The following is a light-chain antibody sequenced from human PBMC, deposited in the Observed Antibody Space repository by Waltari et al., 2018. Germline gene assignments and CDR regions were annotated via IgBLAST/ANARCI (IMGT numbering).Light chain of an antibody. Sequence: QSVLTQPPSASGTPGQRVTISCSGSSSNLGRNYVYWYQQFPGTAPKLLVYRNNERPSGVPDRISGSKSGTSASLAISGLQSEDEADYYCATWDGSLTAWVFGGGTKLTVL. V-gene: IGLV1-47*01. CDR2: RNN. CDR3: ATWDGSLTAWV. J-gene: IGLJ3*02. CDR1: SSNLGRNY.